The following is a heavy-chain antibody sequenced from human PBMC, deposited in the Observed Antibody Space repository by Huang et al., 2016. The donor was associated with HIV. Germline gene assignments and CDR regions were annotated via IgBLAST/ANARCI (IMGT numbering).Heavy chain of an antibody. CDR1: GYSFSIYW. J-gene: IGHJ3*01. CDR3: AKGRRAFDV. V-gene: IGHV5-51*03. CDR2: IYPFESNR. Sequence: EVQLVQSGAEVKKPGESLKISCTGSGYSFSIYWIAWVRQMPGKGLEWMGIIYPFESNRTYSPSFEGNVSIAVDKSINTVYLHWSSLKASDTAIYYCAKGRRAFDVWGQGTWVTVSS.